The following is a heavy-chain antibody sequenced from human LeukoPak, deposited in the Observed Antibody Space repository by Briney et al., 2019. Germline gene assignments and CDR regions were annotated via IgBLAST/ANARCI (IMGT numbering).Heavy chain of an antibody. D-gene: IGHD4-17*01. CDR3: AGMTTVTTGLNHYYYYGMDV. J-gene: IGHJ6*02. CDR2: INPSGGST. V-gene: IGHV1-46*01. Sequence: ASVKVSCKASGYTFTSYYMHWVRQAPGQGLEWMGIINPSGGSTSYAQKFQGRVTMTRDTSTSTVYMELSSLRSEDTAVYYCAGMTTVTTGLNHYYYYGMDVWGQGTTVTVSS. CDR1: GYTFTSYY.